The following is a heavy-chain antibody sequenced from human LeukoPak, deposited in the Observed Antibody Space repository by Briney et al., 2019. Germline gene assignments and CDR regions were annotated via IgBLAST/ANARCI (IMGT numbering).Heavy chain of an antibody. CDR1: GFAFSSYA. CDR2: ISGSGGST. Sequence: GGSLRLSCAASGFAFSSYAMSWVRQAPGKGLEWVSAISGSGGSTYYADSVKGRFTISRDNSKNTLYLQMNSLRAEDTAVYYCAKRVSIVVYPPRAAARVAFDYWGQGTLVTVSS. D-gene: IGHD2-2*01. V-gene: IGHV3-23*01. J-gene: IGHJ4*02. CDR3: AKRVSIVVYPPRAAARVAFDY.